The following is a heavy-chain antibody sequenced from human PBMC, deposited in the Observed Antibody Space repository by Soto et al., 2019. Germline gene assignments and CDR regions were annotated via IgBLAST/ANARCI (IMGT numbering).Heavy chain of an antibody. CDR3: AKDVYSSSSPRMDV. D-gene: IGHD6-6*01. J-gene: IGHJ6*02. CDR2: ISYDGSNK. CDR1: GFTFSSYG. V-gene: IGHV3-30*18. Sequence: QVQLVESGGGVVQPGRSLRLSCVASGFTFSSYGMHWVRQAPGKGLEWVAVISYDGSNKYYADSVKGRFTISRDNSKNTLYLQMNSLRAEETAVYYCAKDVYSSSSPRMDVWGQGTTVTVSS.